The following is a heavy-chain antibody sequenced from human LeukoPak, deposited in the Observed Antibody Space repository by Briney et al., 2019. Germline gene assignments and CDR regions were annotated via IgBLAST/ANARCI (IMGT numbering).Heavy chain of an antibody. CDR3: ARHYYGSGSYFDY. Sequence: PGGSLRLSCAASGFTFSSYEMNWVRQAPGKGLEWVSCISSSGSTIYYADSVKGRFTISRDNAKNSLYLQMNSLRAEDTAVYYCARHYYGSGSYFDYWGQGTLVTVSS. J-gene: IGHJ4*02. CDR1: GFTFSSYE. CDR2: ISSSGSTI. D-gene: IGHD3-10*01. V-gene: IGHV3-48*03.